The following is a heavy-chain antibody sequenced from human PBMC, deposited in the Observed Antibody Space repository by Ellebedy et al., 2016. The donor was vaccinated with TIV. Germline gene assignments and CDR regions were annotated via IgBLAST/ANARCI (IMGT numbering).Heavy chain of an antibody. J-gene: IGHJ5*02. Sequence: GESLKISXKGSGYSFTSYWIGWVRQMPGKGLEWMGVIFPRDSDTRYSPSFQGQVTISADKSISTAYLQWSSLKASDTAVYYCARRPYFNSGPQFKGWFDPWGQGTLVTVSS. CDR2: IFPRDSDT. V-gene: IGHV5-51*01. CDR1: GYSFTSYW. CDR3: ARRPYFNSGPQFKGWFDP. D-gene: IGHD3-10*01.